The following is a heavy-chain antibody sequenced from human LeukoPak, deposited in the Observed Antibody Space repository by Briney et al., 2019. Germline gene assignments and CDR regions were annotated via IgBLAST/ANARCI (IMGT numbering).Heavy chain of an antibody. CDR2: IYTSGST. CDR1: GGSISSGSCY. Sequence: SQTLSLTCSVSGGSISSGSCYWSWIRQPAGKGLEWIGRIYTSGSTNYNPSLKSRVTISVDTSKNQFSLKLSSVTAADTAVYYCARAPPWFDPWGQGTLVTVSS. J-gene: IGHJ5*02. CDR3: ARAPPWFDP. V-gene: IGHV4-61*02.